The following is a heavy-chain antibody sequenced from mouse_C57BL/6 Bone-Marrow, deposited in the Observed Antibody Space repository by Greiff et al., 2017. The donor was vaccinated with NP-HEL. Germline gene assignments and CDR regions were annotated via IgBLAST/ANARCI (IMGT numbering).Heavy chain of an antibody. Sequence: EVQLQQSGAELVRPGASVKLSCTASGFNIKDDYMHWVKQRPEQGLEWIGWIDPENGDTEYASKFQGKATITADTSSNTAYLQLSSLTSEDTAVDYCTTNDFFAYWGQGTLVTVSA. V-gene: IGHV14-4*01. CDR1: GFNIKDDY. D-gene: IGHD2-4*01. J-gene: IGHJ3*01. CDR2: IDPENGDT. CDR3: TTNDFFAY.